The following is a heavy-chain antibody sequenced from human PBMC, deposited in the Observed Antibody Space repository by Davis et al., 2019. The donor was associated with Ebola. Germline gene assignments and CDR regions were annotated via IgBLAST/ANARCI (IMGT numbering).Heavy chain of an antibody. V-gene: IGHV4-34*01. J-gene: IGHJ6*02. CDR3: ARVGAVAVAGTRDYYYYYGMDV. D-gene: IGHD6-19*01. CDR2: INHSGST. CDR1: GGSFSGYY. Sequence: MPSETLSLTCAVYGGSFSGYYWSWIRQPPGKGLEWIGEINHSGSTNYSPSLKSRVTISVDTSKNQFSLKLSSVTAADTAVYYCARVGAVAVAGTRDYYYYYGMDVWGQGTTVTVSS.